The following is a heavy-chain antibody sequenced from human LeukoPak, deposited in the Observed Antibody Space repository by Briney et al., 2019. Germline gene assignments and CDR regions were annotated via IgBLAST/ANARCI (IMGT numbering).Heavy chain of an antibody. Sequence: ASVKVSCKASGYTFTNYYMNWVRQAPGHGLEWMGIINPSGGSTSYAQKFQGRVTVTRDTSTRTVYMELSSLRSEDTAMYYCAREGEIGYDLSDYWGQGTLVTVSS. D-gene: IGHD5-12*01. CDR2: INPSGGST. J-gene: IGHJ4*02. V-gene: IGHV1-46*01. CDR1: GYTFTNYY. CDR3: AREGEIGYDLSDY.